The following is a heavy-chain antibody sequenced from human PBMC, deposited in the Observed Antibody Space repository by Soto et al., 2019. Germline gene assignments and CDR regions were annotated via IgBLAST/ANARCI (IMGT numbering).Heavy chain of an antibody. V-gene: IGHV3-23*01. Sequence: EVHLLESGGGLAQPGGSLRLSCAASGLIFSQHAMNWVRQSPGKGLEWVSGISAGGVNTFYAASVKGRFTISRDKSKSTMYLEMNSLRADDTATYYCVKSPRVPGGYWGPGTLVTVSS. CDR2: ISAGGVNT. CDR3: VKSPRVPGGY. D-gene: IGHD2-8*02. CDR1: GLIFSQHA. J-gene: IGHJ4*02.